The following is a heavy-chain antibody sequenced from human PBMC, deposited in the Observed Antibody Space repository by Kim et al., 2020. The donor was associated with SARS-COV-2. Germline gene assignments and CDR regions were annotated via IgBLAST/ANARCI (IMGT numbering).Heavy chain of an antibody. CDR1: GFIFSNFA. V-gene: IGHV3-23*01. D-gene: IGHD2-2*01. Sequence: GGSLRLSCAVSGFIFSNFAMTWVRQAPGKGLEWVSSISGTGGSIYYANSVKGRFTISRDNSKNTLYLEMNSLRAEDTAVYYCAKERSEVVPAAHNYWGQGTLVTVSS. CDR2: ISGTGGSI. CDR3: AKERSEVVPAAHNY. J-gene: IGHJ4*02.